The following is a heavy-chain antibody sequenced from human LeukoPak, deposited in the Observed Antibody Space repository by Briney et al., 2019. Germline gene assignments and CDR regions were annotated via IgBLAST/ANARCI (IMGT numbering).Heavy chain of an antibody. CDR3: ARGSFDWLLPRGGWFDP. D-gene: IGHD3-9*01. Sequence: GRSLRLSCAASGFTFSSYGMRWVRQAPGKGLEWVAVIWYDGSNKYYADSVKGRFTISRDNSKNTLYLQMNSLRAEDTAVYYCARGSFDWLLPRGGWFDPWGQGTLVTVSS. V-gene: IGHV3-33*01. CDR1: GFTFSSYG. J-gene: IGHJ5*02. CDR2: IWYDGSNK.